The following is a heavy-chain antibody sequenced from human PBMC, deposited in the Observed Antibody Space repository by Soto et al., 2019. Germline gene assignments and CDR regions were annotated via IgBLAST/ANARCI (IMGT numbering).Heavy chain of an antibody. V-gene: IGHV1-58*01. D-gene: IGHD3-10*01. J-gene: IGHJ3*02. CDR3: AASPRWFGELSFAFDI. Sequence: SVNVYCKASGLSITSAAVRCVRQKRGQRLEWIGWIVVGSGNTNYAQKFQERVTITRDMSTSTAYMELSSLRSEDTAVYYCAASPRWFGELSFAFDIWGQGTMVTVSS. CDR1: GLSITSAA. CDR2: IVVGSGNT.